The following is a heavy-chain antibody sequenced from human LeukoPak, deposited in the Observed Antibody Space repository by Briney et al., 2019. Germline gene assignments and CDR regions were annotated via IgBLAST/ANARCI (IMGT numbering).Heavy chain of an antibody. V-gene: IGHV3-20*04. CDR1: GFTFDDYG. CDR3: ARGHIDYAFDC. D-gene: IGHD4-17*01. J-gene: IGHJ4*02. CDR2: INWNGGST. Sequence: GGSLRLSCAASGFTFDDYGMSWVRQAPGKGLEWVSGINWNGGSTGYADSVKGRFTLSRDNAKKSLDLQMNSLRAEDTALYYCARGHIDYAFDCWGQGTLVTVSS.